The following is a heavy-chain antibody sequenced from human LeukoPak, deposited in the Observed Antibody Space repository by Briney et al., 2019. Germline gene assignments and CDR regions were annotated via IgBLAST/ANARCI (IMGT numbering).Heavy chain of an antibody. V-gene: IGHV4-59*01. J-gene: IGHJ5*02. Sequence: PSETLSLTCTVSGGSISSYYWIWIRQPPGKGLEWVGYIYYSGSTNYNPSLKSRVTISVDTSKSQFSMTLSSVTAADTAVYYCARARRDDDFWSGLGVWFDHWGQGTLVTVSS. CDR3: ARARRDDDFWSGLGVWFDH. CDR1: GGSISSYY. D-gene: IGHD3-3*01. CDR2: IYYSGST.